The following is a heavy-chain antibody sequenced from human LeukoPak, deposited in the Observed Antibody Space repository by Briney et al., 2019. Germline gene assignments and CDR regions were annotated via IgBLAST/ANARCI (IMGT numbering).Heavy chain of an antibody. CDR2: IDPSDSYT. CDR3: ARQGLYYYGSGSYSLTGNWFDP. Sequence: GESLKISCKGSGYSFTSYWISCVRQMPGKGLEWMGRIDPSDSYTNYSPSFQGHVTISADKSISTAYLQWSSLEASDTAMYYCARQGLYYYGSGSYSLTGNWFDPWGQGTLVTVSS. D-gene: IGHD3-10*01. CDR1: GYSFTSYW. J-gene: IGHJ5*02. V-gene: IGHV5-10-1*01.